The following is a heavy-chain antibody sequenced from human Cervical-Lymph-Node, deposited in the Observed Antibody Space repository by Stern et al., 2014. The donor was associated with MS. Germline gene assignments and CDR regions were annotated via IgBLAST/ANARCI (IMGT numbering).Heavy chain of an antibody. D-gene: IGHD2-15*01. CDR3: ARDIYCSGGTCYFEFFDY. CDR1: GYTFTSYG. J-gene: IGHJ4*02. Sequence: VQLVESGAEVKKPGASVKVSCRASGYTFTSYGISWVRQAPGQGLEWMGWIGTYNGNTNYAQKFQGRVTMTTDTSTSTAYMELRSLISDDTAVYYCARDIYCSGGTCYFEFFDYWGQGTLVAVS. V-gene: IGHV1-18*01. CDR2: IGTYNGNT.